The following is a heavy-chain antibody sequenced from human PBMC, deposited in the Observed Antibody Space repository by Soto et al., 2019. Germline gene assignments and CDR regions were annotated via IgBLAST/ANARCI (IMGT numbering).Heavy chain of an antibody. Sequence: PGGSLRLSCAASGITFNSYGMYWDRQAPGKGLEWVAVISYDGSNKYYADSVKGRFTISRDNSKNTLYLQMNSLRTEDTAVYYCAKDSNAFWSGYLGGMDVYRQLXTFT. CDR2: ISYDGSNK. D-gene: IGHD3-3*01. CDR1: GITFNSYG. CDR3: AKDSNAFWSGYLGGMDV. J-gene: IGHJ6*02. V-gene: IGHV3-30*18.